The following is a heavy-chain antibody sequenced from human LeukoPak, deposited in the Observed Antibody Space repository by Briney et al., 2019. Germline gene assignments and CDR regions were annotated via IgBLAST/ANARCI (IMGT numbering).Heavy chain of an antibody. CDR1: GFTFNNYA. J-gene: IGHJ4*02. CDR2: ISASGGHT. CDR3: AKGNGVAVNFFDF. D-gene: IGHD1-1*01. Sequence: PGGCLRLSCAASGFTFNNYAMSWVRQAPGKGLEWVSLISASGGHTYYADFVEGRFTSSRDNSKSTLYLQLNSLRADDTAVFYCAKGNGVAVNFFDFWGQGTLVTVSS. V-gene: IGHV3-23*01.